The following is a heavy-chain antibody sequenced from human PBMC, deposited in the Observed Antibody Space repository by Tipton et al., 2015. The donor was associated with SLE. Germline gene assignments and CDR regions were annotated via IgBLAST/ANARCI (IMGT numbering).Heavy chain of an antibody. CDR3: ASRDMDV. Sequence: TLSLTCAVSGYSISSGYYWGWIRQPPGKGLEWIGSIYYSGSTYYNPSLKSRVTISVDTSKNQFSLKLSSVTAADTAVYYCASRDMDVWGKGTTVTVSS. D-gene: IGHD3-10*01. CDR2: IYYSGST. V-gene: IGHV4-38-2*01. J-gene: IGHJ6*03. CDR1: GYSISSGYY.